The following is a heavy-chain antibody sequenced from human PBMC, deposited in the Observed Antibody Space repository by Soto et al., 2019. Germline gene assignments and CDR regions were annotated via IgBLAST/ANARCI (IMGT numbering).Heavy chain of an antibody. J-gene: IGHJ6*02. CDR2: IYLDDDK. Sequence: QITLKESGHTLVKPTQTLTLTCTFSGFSLSTSGVGVGWIRQPPGKALEWLALIYLDDDKRYSPSLKSRLTITKDTSKNQVVLTMTNMDPVDTATYYCAHRPGPFSDYYGMDVWGQGTTVTVSS. CDR1: GFSLSTSGVG. CDR3: AHRPGPFSDYYGMDV. V-gene: IGHV2-5*02.